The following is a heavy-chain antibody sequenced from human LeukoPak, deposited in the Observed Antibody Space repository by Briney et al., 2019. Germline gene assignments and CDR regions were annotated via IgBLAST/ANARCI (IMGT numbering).Heavy chain of an antibody. V-gene: IGHV3-23*01. D-gene: IGHD3-10*01. J-gene: IGHJ5*02. Sequence: GGSLRLSCAVSGFTFRTYAMSWVRQAPGKGLEWVSAISGSGGTTYYADSVKGRVTISRDNSKNTLYLQMNSLRAEDTAVYYCAKLSTFGDLSRVRFDPWGQGTLVTVSS. CDR1: GFTFRTYA. CDR2: ISGSGGTT. CDR3: AKLSTFGDLSRVRFDP.